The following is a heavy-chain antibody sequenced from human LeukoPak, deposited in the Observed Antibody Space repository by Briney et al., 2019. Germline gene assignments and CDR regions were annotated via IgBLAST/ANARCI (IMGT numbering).Heavy chain of an antibody. CDR1: GFTFSSYD. CDR3: AMYCGGDCYAPYFDY. Sequence: AGSLRLSCAASGFTFSSYDMNWVRQAPGKGLEWVSYISSRGSTIYYADSVKGRFTISRDNAKNSLYLQMNSLRAEDTAVYYCAMYCGGDCYAPYFDYWGQGTLVTVSS. J-gene: IGHJ4*02. V-gene: IGHV3-48*03. CDR2: ISSRGSTI. D-gene: IGHD2-21*02.